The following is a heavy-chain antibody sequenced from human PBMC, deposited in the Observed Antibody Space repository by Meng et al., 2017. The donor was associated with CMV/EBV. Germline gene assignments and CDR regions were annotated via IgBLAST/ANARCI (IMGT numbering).Heavy chain of an antibody. D-gene: IGHD6-13*01. CDR3: ARDSSSWYSRDYYYYGMDV. CDR2: INSDGSST. Sequence: GGSLRLSCAASGFTFSSYWMHWVRQAPGKGLVWVSRINSDGSSTSYADSVKGRFTISRDNAKNTLYLQMNSLRAEDTAVYYCARDSSSWYSRDYYYYGMDVWGQGTTVTVS. J-gene: IGHJ6*02. V-gene: IGHV3-74*01. CDR1: GFTFSSYW.